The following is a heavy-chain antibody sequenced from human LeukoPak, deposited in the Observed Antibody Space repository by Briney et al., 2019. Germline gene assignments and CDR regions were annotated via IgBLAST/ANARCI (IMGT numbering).Heavy chain of an antibody. J-gene: IGHJ4*02. Sequence: SETLSLTCTVSGGSISSSSYYWGWIRQPPGKGLEWIGSIYYSGSTYYNPSLKSRVTISVDTSKNQFSLKLSSVTAADTAVYYCARMVPLWELSSYYFDYWGQGTLVTVSS. D-gene: IGHD1-26*01. V-gene: IGHV4-39*07. CDR1: GGSISSSSYY. CDR3: ARMVPLWELSSYYFDY. CDR2: IYYSGST.